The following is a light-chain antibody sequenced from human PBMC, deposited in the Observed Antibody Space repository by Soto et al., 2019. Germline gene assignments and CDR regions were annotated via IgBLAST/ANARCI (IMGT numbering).Light chain of an antibody. J-gene: IGKJ1*01. CDR3: QQYNSYHS. CDR2: DAS. CDR1: QSISSW. Sequence: DIQMTQSPSTLSASVGDRVTITCRASQSISSWLAWYQQKPGKAPKLLIYDASTLESGVPSRFSGSGSGTEFTLTISGLQPDDFATYYCQQYNSYHSFGQGTKV. V-gene: IGKV1-5*01.